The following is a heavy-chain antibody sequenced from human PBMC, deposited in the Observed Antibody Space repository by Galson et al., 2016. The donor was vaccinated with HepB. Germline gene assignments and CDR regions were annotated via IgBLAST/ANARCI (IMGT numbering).Heavy chain of an antibody. CDR2: ISYTNGV. CDR3: VREGFCSSFNCFLSDWYTYYGADV. D-gene: IGHD3-10*01. V-gene: IGHV3-48*03. J-gene: IGHJ6*03. Sequence: SLRLSCAASGFTFSRYEFNWVRQAPGKGLEWVSHISYTNGVSYAASVKGRFSVSRDNAGESLFLQMNSVRAEDAAVYYCVREGFCSSFNCFLSDWYTYYGADVWGRGTTVIV. CDR1: GFTFSRYE.